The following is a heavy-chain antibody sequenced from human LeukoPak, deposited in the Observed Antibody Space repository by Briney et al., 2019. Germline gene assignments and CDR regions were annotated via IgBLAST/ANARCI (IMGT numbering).Heavy chain of an antibody. V-gene: IGHV3-7*03. CDR1: GFTFSSYW. Sequence: GGSLRLSCAAFGFTFSSYWMSWVRQAPGKGLEWVANIKQDGGEKYYVDSVKGRFTISRDNAEKSLYLQMNSLRAEDTAVYYCARDKIVGATKFDYWGQGTLVTVSS. J-gene: IGHJ4*02. D-gene: IGHD1-26*01. CDR2: IKQDGGEK. CDR3: ARDKIVGATKFDY.